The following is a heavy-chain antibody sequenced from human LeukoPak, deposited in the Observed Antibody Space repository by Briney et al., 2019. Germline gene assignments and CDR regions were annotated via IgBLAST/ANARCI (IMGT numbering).Heavy chain of an antibody. J-gene: IGHJ4*02. D-gene: IGHD1-1*01. Sequence: PGGALRLSCAASGFTFSSYSMNWVRQAPGKGLEWVSAISSSSSYIYYADSVKGRVTISRDNAKNSLYLQMNSLRAEDTAVYYCARESRTGTFDYWGQGTLVTVSS. CDR3: ARESRTGTFDY. CDR1: GFTFSSYS. CDR2: ISSSSSYI. V-gene: IGHV3-21*01.